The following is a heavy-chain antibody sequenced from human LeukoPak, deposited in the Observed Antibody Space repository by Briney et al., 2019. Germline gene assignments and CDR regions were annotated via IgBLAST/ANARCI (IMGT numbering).Heavy chain of an antibody. CDR1: GGSVSSGSYY. CDR2: IYYSGCT. Sequence: SETLSLTCTVSGGSVSSGSYYWSWIRQPPGKGLDWIGYIYYSGCTNYNPSLKSRVTISVDTSKNQFSLKLSSVTAADTAVYYCARDFSTEDDYWGQGTLVTVSS. CDR3: ARDFSTEDDY. J-gene: IGHJ4*02. D-gene: IGHD1-14*01. V-gene: IGHV4-61*01.